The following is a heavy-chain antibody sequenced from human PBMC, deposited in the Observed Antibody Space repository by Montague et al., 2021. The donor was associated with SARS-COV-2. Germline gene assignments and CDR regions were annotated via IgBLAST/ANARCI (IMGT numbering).Heavy chain of an antibody. D-gene: IGHD2/OR15-2a*01. CDR3: ARHLMGALSYYMDV. CDR1: GTSISSSSYY. J-gene: IGHJ6*03. CDR2: NYYSGST. V-gene: IGHV4-39*01. Sequence: SETLSLTCTVYGTSISSSSYYWGWNRHPQGKGLEWIVSNYYSGSTYYNPSLKSRVTISVDTSKNQFYLNLSSVAGADTAVYSCARHLMGALSYYMDVWGKGTTVTVSS.